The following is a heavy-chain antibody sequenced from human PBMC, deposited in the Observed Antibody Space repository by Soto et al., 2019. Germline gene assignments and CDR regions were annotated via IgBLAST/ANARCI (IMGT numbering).Heavy chain of an antibody. V-gene: IGHV3-11*01. D-gene: IGHD3-16*01. Sequence: QPLLVESGGGLVKPGGSLRLSCAGSGFTFSDYYMSWIRQAPGKGLEWVSHISEGGTTIYYSDSVKGRFTVSRDDAKNSLYLQMNSLRVADTAVYYWVRGGSAWSRGYWGQGTLVTVSS. J-gene: IGHJ4*02. CDR1: GFTFSDYY. CDR3: VRGGSAWSRGY. CDR2: ISEGGTTI.